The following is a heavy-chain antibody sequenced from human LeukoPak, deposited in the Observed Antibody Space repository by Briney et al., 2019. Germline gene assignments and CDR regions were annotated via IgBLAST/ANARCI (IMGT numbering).Heavy chain of an antibody. J-gene: IGHJ4*02. V-gene: IGHV1-2*02. Sequence: ASVKVSCKASGYTFTGYYMHWVRQAPGQGLEWMGWINPNSGGTYYAQKFQGRVTMTRDTSISTAYMELSRLRSDDTAVYYCARDFNYYGSGSFPDYWGQGTLVTVSS. CDR1: GYTFTGYY. D-gene: IGHD3-10*01. CDR2: INPNSGGT. CDR3: ARDFNYYGSGSFPDY.